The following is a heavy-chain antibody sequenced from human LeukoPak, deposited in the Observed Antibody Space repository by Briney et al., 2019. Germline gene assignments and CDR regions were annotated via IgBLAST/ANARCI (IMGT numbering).Heavy chain of an antibody. CDR3: AKEGYCSGGSCYEDAFDI. Sequence: GGSLRPSCAASGFTFSSYGMHWVRQAPGKGLEWVAVISYDGSNKYYADSVKGRFTISRDNSKNTLYLQMNSLRAEDTAVYYCAKEGYCSGGSCYEDAFDIWGQGTMVTVSS. J-gene: IGHJ3*02. CDR1: GFTFSSYG. D-gene: IGHD2-15*01. CDR2: ISYDGSNK. V-gene: IGHV3-30*18.